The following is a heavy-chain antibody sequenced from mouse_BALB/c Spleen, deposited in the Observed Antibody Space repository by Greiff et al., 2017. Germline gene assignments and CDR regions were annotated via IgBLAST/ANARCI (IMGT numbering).Heavy chain of an antibody. CDR1: GFTFSSYG. J-gene: IGHJ3*01. CDR2: ISSGGSYT. D-gene: IGHD1-1*01. V-gene: IGHV5-6*01. Sequence: EVQGVESGGDLVKPGGSLKLSCAASGFTFSSYGMSWVRQTPDKRLEWVATISSGGSYTYYPDSVKGRFTISRDNAKNTLYLQMSSLKSEDTAMYYCARPYYYGSSFFAYWGQGTLVTVSA. CDR3: ARPYYYGSSFFAY.